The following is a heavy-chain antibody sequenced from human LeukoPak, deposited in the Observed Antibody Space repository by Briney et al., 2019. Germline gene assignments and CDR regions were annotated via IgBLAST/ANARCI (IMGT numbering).Heavy chain of an antibody. CDR2: IYYSGNT. Sequence: SETLSLTCTVSGGSISSSGSYWSWIRQPPGKGLEWIGSIYYSGNTYNPSLKSRVTISVDSSKIQFSLNLTSVNAADTAVYYCARVMAARREDLNWFDPWGQGTLVTVSS. D-gene: IGHD6-6*01. CDR1: GGSISSSGSY. V-gene: IGHV4-39*07. J-gene: IGHJ5*02. CDR3: ARVMAARREDLNWFDP.